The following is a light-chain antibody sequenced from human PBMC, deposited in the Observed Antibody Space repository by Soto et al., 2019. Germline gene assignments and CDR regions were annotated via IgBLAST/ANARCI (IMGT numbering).Light chain of an antibody. CDR3: CSYAGASLI. J-gene: IGLJ2*01. CDR1: SSDVGGYIY. CDR2: DVT. V-gene: IGLV2-11*01. Sequence: QSALTQPRSVSGSPGQAVTLSCTGASSDVGGYIYVSWYQQPPGKAPKLIIYDVTQRPSGVPDRFSGAKSGNTASLTISGLQAEDEADYYCCSYAGASLIFGGGTKLTVL.